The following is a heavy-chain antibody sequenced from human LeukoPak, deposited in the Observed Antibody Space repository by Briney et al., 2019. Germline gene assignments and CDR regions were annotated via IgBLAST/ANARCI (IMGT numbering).Heavy chain of an antibody. J-gene: IGHJ4*02. CDR1: GFTFNDYT. D-gene: IGHD6-13*01. CDR3: ARNMAGAAAGTLDY. CDR2: ISWDGGST. Sequence: PGGSLRLSCAASGFTFNDYTMNWVRQVLGKGLEWVSLISWDGGSTPYVDSVRGRFTISRDNSKNSLYLQMNSLKTEDTALYYCARNMAGAAAGTLDYWGLGTLVTVSS. V-gene: IGHV3-43*01.